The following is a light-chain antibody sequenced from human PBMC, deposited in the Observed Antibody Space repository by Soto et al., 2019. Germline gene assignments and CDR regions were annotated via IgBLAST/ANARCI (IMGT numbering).Light chain of an antibody. CDR2: TAS. CDR1: QSISTW. CDR3: QQYNNYST. Sequence: DSQVTQSRSTLSASVGDRFTITCRASQSISTWLAWYQQKPRKVPKLLIYTASTLESGVPSRLSGSGSGTEFTLTISSLQPDDFPTYYCQQYNNYSTFGQGTRLEIK. V-gene: IGKV1-5*03. J-gene: IGKJ5*01.